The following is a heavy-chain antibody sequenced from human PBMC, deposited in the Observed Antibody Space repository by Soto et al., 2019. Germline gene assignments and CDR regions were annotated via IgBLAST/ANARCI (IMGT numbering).Heavy chain of an antibody. Sequence: PSQTLSLTCAISGDSVSSNSAAWNWIRQSPSRGLEWLGRTYYRSKWYNDYAVPVKSRINSNVDTSKNQFSLQLKSVTSEDTAVYYCARLLATTGVFDYWGQGTLVTVSS. CDR2: TYYRSKWYN. CDR1: GDSVSSNSAA. V-gene: IGHV6-1*01. D-gene: IGHD1-1*01. J-gene: IGHJ4*02. CDR3: ARLLATTGVFDY.